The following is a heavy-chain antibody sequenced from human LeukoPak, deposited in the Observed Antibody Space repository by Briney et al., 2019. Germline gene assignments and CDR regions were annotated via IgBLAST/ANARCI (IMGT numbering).Heavy chain of an antibody. J-gene: IGHJ4*02. CDR2: IIPIFGTA. Sequence: SVKVSCAASGRTFSSYAISWVRQAPGQGLEWMGGIIPIFGTANYAQKFQGRVTITADESTSTAYMELSSLRSEDTAVYYCARVPSYYDSSGIDYWGQGTLVTVSS. CDR3: ARVPSYYDSSGIDY. V-gene: IGHV1-69*13. CDR1: GRTFSSYA. D-gene: IGHD3-22*01.